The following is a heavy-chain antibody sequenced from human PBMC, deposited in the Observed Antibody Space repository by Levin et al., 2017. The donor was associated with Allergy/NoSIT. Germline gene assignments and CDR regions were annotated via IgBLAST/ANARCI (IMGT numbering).Heavy chain of an antibody. CDR2: IYWDDDK. J-gene: IGHJ3*02. Sequence: SGPTLVKPTQTLTLTCTFSGFSLSTSGVGVGWIRQPPGKALEWLALIYWDDDKRYSPSLKSRLTITKDTSKNQVVLTMTNMDPVDTATYYCAHKYMVRGVVHDAFDIWGQGTMVTVSS. V-gene: IGHV2-5*02. CDR1: GFSLSTSGVG. D-gene: IGHD3-10*01. CDR3: AHKYMVRGVVHDAFDI.